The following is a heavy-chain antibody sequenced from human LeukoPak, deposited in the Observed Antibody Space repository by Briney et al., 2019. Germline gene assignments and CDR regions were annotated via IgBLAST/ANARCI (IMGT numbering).Heavy chain of an antibody. CDR2: IYYSGST. CDR3: ARRSYYDSSGYYYY. CDR1: GGSISNNNYY. V-gene: IGHV4-39*01. Sequence: SETLSLTCTVSGGSISNNNYYWGWIRQPPGKGVEWIGTIYYSGSTYYNPSLKSRVTISVDTSRNQFSLKLSSVTAADTAVYYCARRSYYDSSGYYYYWGQGTLVTVSS. J-gene: IGHJ4*02. D-gene: IGHD3-22*01.